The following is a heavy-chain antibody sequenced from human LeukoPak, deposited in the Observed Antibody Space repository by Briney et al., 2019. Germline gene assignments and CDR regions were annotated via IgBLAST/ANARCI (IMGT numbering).Heavy chain of an antibody. CDR1: GYTFTGYY. CDR2: INPNSGGT. J-gene: IGHJ4*02. D-gene: IGHD3-3*02. V-gene: IGHV1-2*02. CDR3: ARVAFSTIRVFGY. Sequence: ASVKVSCKASGYTFTGYYMHWVRQAPGQGLEWMGWINPNSGGTNYARKFQGRVTMTRDTSISTAYMELSRLRSDDTAVYYCARVAFSTIRVFGYWGQGTLVTVSS.